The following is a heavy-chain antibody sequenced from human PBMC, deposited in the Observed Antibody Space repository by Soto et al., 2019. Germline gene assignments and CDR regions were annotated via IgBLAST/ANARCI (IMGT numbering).Heavy chain of an antibody. D-gene: IGHD1-26*01. V-gene: IGHV1-69*13. CDR3: ASRTKRGSYQREYGY. J-gene: IGHJ4*02. Sequence: GASVKVSCKASGGTFSSYAISWVRQAPGQGLEWMGGIIPIFGTANYAQKFQGRVTITADESTSTAYMELSSLRSEDTAVYYCASRTKRGSYQREYGYWGQGTLVTVSS. CDR1: GGTFSSYA. CDR2: IIPIFGTA.